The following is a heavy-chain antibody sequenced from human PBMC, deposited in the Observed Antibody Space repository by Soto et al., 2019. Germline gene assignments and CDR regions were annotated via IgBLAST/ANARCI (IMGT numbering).Heavy chain of an antibody. V-gene: IGHV1-2*04. CDR1: GYIFTGHY. D-gene: IGHD6-19*01. CDR2: INPNSGDT. CDR3: ATARMILALSGETESYVDY. J-gene: IGHJ4*02. Sequence: AVKVSCTSSGYIFTGHYMHWVRQAPGQRLEWMGWINPNSGDTNYTKKFQGWVTMTRDTSISTAYMELSRLRSDDTSVYYWATARMILALSGETESYVDYWDLG.